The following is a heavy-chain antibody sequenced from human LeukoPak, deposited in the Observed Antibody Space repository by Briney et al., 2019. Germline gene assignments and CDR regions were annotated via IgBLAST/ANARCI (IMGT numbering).Heavy chain of an antibody. CDR1: GGSISSYY. V-gene: IGHV4-59*08. Sequence: PSETLSLTCTVSGGSISSYYWSWIRQPPGKGLEWIGYIYYSGSTNYNPSLKSRVTISVDTSKNQFSLKLSSVTAADTAVYYCARHLRREQWLGPIQHWGQGTLVTVSS. J-gene: IGHJ1*01. CDR2: IYYSGST. CDR3: ARHLRREQWLGPIQH. D-gene: IGHD6-19*01.